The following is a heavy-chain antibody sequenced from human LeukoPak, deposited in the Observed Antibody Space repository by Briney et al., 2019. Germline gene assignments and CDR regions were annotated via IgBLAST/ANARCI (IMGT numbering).Heavy chain of an antibody. Sequence: SETLSLTCTVSGGSISSYYWSWIRQPPGKGLEWIGSIYYSGSTYYNPSLKSRVTISVDTSKNQFSLKLSSVTAADTAVYYCARDSSSWYGMGYYFDYWGQGTLVTVSS. CDR2: IYYSGST. CDR1: GGSISSYY. J-gene: IGHJ4*02. D-gene: IGHD6-13*01. CDR3: ARDSSSWYGMGYYFDY. V-gene: IGHV4-59*12.